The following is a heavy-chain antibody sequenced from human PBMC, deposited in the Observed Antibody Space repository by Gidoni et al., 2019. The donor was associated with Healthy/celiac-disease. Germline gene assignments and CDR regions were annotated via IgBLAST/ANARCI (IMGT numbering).Heavy chain of an antibody. CDR1: GFTFRSYS. CDR2: ISSSSSYI. V-gene: IGHV3-21*01. J-gene: IGHJ4*02. CDR3: AREGLVAATPDFDY. Sequence: EVQLVESGGGLVKPGGSLRLSCAASGFTFRSYSMNWVRQAPGKGLEWVSSISSSSSYIYYADSVKGRFTISRDNAKNSLYLQMNSLRAEDTAVYYCAREGLVAATPDFDYWGQGTLVTVSS. D-gene: IGHD2-15*01.